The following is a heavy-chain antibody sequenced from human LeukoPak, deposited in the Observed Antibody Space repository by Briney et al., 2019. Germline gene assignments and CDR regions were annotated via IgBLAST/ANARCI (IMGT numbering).Heavy chain of an antibody. J-gene: IGHJ4*02. Sequence: GGSLRLSCAASGFTFSGSAMHWVRQASGKGLEWVGRIRSKANSYATAYAASVKGRLTIARDDSKTTAYLQMNSLKTEDTAVYYCTRSISPGYSSGWYFGEFDYWGQGTLVTVSS. CDR3: TRSISPGYSSGWYFGEFDY. D-gene: IGHD6-19*01. CDR2: IRSKANSYAT. V-gene: IGHV3-73*01. CDR1: GFTFSGSA.